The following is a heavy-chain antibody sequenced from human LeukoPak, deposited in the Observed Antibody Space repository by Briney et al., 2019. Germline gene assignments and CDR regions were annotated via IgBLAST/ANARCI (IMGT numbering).Heavy chain of an antibody. V-gene: IGHV3-30*18. Sequence: GGSLRLSCAASGFTFSSYGMHWVRQAPGKGLEWVAVISYDGSNKYYADSVKGRFTISRDNSKNTLYLQMNSLRAEDTAVYYCAKAPDGDYAFDYWGQGTPVTVSS. D-gene: IGHD4-17*01. CDR3: AKAPDGDYAFDY. J-gene: IGHJ4*02. CDR2: ISYDGSNK. CDR1: GFTFSSYG.